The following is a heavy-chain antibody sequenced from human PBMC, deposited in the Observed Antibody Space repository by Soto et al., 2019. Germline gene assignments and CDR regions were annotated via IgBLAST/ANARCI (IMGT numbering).Heavy chain of an antibody. V-gene: IGHV2-26*01. CDR3: ARINGEMATSLVWFDP. J-gene: IGHJ5*02. D-gene: IGHD5-12*01. CDR2: IFSNDEK. Sequence: QVTLKESGPVLVKPTETLTLTCTVSGFSLSNARMGVRWIRQPPGKALEWLAHIFSNDEKSYSTSLKSRLTMSKDTSKSQVVLTMNNMDPVDTATDYCARINGEMATSLVWFDPWGQGTLVTVSS. CDR1: GFSLSNARMG.